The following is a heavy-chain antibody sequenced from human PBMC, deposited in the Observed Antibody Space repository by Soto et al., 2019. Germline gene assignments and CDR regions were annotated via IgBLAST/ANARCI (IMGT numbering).Heavy chain of an antibody. CDR3: ATPRREVGATTSGYFDY. V-gene: IGHV1-69*01. D-gene: IGHD1-26*01. CDR2: MIPIFGTA. J-gene: IGHJ4*02. Sequence: QVQLVQSGAEVKKPGSSVKVSCKASGGTFSSYAISWVRQAPGQGLEWMGGMIPIFGTANYAQKFQGRVTITADESTSTAYMELSSLRSEDTAVYYCATPRREVGATTSGYFDYWGQGTLVTVSS. CDR1: GGTFSSYA.